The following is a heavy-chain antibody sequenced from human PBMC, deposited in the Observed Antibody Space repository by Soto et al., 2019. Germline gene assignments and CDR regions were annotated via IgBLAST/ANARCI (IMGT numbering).Heavy chain of an antibody. J-gene: IGHJ6*02. D-gene: IGHD2-2*01. Sequence: GGSLRLSCAASGFTFSDYYMSWIRQAPGKGLEWVSYISSSGSTIYYADSVKGRFTISRDNAKNSLYLQMNSLRAEDTAVYYCARDNRIIVVPAAINYYYYYGMDVWGQGTTVTVSS. V-gene: IGHV3-11*04. CDR3: ARDNRIIVVPAAINYYYYYGMDV. CDR2: ISSSGSTI. CDR1: GFTFSDYY.